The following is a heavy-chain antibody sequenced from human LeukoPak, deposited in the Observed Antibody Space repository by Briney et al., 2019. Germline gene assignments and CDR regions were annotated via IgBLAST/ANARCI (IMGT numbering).Heavy chain of an antibody. J-gene: IGHJ4*01. CDR3: AREVAAGSYRGFDY. Sequence: PSETLSLTCAVSGGSISTGNWWHWIRQSPGKGLEWIAEIYHNGDVHYNPSLKSRVTMSVDTSKNQFSLKVNSVTAADTATYFCAREVAAGSYRGFDYWGQGTLVTVSS. D-gene: IGHD6-19*01. V-gene: IGHV4-4*02. CDR2: IYHNGDV. CDR1: GGSISTGNW.